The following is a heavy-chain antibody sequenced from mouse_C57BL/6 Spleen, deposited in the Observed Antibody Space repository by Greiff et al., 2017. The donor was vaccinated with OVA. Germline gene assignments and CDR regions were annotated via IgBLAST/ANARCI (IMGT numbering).Heavy chain of an antibody. CDR1: GFTFSSYG. CDR2: ISSGGSYT. D-gene: IGHD2-1*01. V-gene: IGHV5-6*01. Sequence: EVKLQESGGDLVKPGGSLKLSYAASGFTFSSYGMSWVRQTPDKRLEWVATISSGGSYTYYPDSVKGRFTISRDNAKNTLYLQMSSLKSEDTAMYYCARQDYGNLFAYWGQGTLVTVSA. CDR3: ARQDYGNLFAY. J-gene: IGHJ3*01.